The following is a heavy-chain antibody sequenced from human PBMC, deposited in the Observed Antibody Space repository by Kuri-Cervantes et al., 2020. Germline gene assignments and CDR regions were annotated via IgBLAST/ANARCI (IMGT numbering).Heavy chain of an antibody. CDR2: IYYSGST. J-gene: IGHJ4*02. D-gene: IGHD2-15*01. CDR1: GGPISSYY. CDR3: ARLLKGYYYFDY. V-gene: IGHV4-59*08. Sequence: TVPGGPISSYYWCLIRQPPGKGLEWIGYIYYSGSTYYNPSLQSRVTISVDTTKDQFSLKLSSVTAADTAVYYCARLLKGYYYFDYWGQGTLVTVSS.